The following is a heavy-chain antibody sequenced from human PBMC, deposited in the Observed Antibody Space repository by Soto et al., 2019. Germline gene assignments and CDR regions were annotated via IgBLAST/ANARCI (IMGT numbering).Heavy chain of an antibody. V-gene: IGHV6-1*01. J-gene: IGHJ6*02. CDR2: TYYRSKWYN. D-gene: IGHD3-3*01. CDR1: GDSVSSNSAA. CDR3: ARDRGYDFWSGYYYYYYGMDV. Sequence: RSQTLSLTCAISGDSVSSNSAAWNWIRQSPSRGLEWLGRTYYRSKWYNDYAVSVKSRISINPDTSKNQFSLQLNSVTPEDTAVYYCARDRGYDFWSGYYYYYYGMDVWGQGTTVTVSS.